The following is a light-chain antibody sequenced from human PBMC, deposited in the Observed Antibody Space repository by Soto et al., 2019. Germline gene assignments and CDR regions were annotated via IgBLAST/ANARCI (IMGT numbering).Light chain of an antibody. CDR1: QSFSRSF. Sequence: EIVLTQSPGTLSLSPGERATLSCRASQSFSRSFLAWYQQRPGQAPRLLLYGASTRATGIPDRFSGSGSGTDFTLSITRLEPEDFAVYYCQQYASSPITFGQGTRLEMK. J-gene: IGKJ5*01. CDR3: QQYASSPIT. CDR2: GAS. V-gene: IGKV3-20*01.